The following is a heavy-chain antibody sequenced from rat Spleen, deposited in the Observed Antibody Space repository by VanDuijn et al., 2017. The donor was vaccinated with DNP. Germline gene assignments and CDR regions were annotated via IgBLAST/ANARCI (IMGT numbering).Heavy chain of an antibody. CDR3: TTQSNSGYYDGSYRGYFDF. Sequence: EVQLVESGGGLVQPGRSLKLSCAVSGFTFNDYYMAWVRQAPAKGLEWVATISYNGGTPYYRDSVKGRFTISRDNAKSTLYLQMDSLRSEDTATYYCTTQSNSGYYDGSYRGYFDFWGPGTMVTVSS. CDR2: ISYNGGTP. J-gene: IGHJ1*01. V-gene: IGHV5S10*01. CDR1: GFTFNDYY. D-gene: IGHD1-12*02.